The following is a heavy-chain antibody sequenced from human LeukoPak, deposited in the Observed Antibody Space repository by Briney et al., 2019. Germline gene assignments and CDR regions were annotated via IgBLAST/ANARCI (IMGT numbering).Heavy chain of an antibody. J-gene: IGHJ4*02. CDR1: GFTFTSYW. D-gene: IGHD5-18*01. CDR3: ARDLAYSRLDY. Sequence: GGSLRLSCAASGFTFTSYWMSWVRQAPGKGLEWVASINPDGNKKYSADSVKGRFTISRDNAENSLYLQMNSLRVEDTAFYYCARDLAYSRLDYWGQGMLVTVSS. CDR2: INPDGNKK. V-gene: IGHV3-7*01.